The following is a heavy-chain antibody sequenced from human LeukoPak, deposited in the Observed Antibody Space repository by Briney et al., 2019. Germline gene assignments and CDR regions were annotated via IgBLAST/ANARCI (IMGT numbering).Heavy chain of an antibody. J-gene: IGHJ3*02. CDR3: ARARSSYGYGDAFDI. CDR2: INRDGSEK. CDR1: GITFSKYW. V-gene: IGHV3-7*01. Sequence: GGSLRLSCAGSGITFSKYWLSWVCQAPGKGLEWVANINRDGSEKYYVDSVKGRFTISRDNAKNSLYLQMNSLRAEDTAVYYCARARSSYGYGDAFDIWGQGTMVTVSS. D-gene: IGHD5-18*01.